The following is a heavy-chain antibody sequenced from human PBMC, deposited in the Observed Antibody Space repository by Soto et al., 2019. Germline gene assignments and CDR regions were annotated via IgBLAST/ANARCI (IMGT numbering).Heavy chain of an antibody. CDR2: ISSSSSYI. CDR3: ARDFLTMVRGVIYFDY. D-gene: IGHD3-10*01. Sequence: PGGSLRLSCAASGFTFSSYSMNWVRQAPGKGLEWVSSISSSSSYIYYADSVKGRFTISRDNAKNSLYLQMNSLRAEDTAVYYCARDFLTMVRGVIYFDYWGQGTLVTVSS. J-gene: IGHJ4*02. CDR1: GFTFSSYS. V-gene: IGHV3-21*01.